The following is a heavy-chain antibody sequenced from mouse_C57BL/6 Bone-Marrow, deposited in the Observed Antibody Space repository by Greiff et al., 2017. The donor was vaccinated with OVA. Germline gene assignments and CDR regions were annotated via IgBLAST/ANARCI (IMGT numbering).Heavy chain of an antibody. CDR3: ARPLNFAWFAY. J-gene: IGHJ3*01. CDR2: INPNNGGT. CDR1: GYTFTDYY. Sequence: VQLQQSGPELVKPGASVKISCKASGYTFTDYYMNWVKQSHGKSLEWIGDINPNNGGTSYNQKFKGKATLTVDKSSSTAYMELRSLTSEDSAVYYCARPLNFAWFAYWGQGTLVTVSA. V-gene: IGHV1-26*01.